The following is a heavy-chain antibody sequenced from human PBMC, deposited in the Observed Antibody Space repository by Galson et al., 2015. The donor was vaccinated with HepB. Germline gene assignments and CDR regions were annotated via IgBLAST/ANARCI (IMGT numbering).Heavy chain of an antibody. V-gene: IGHV1-2*02. J-gene: IGHJ4*02. Sequence: SVKVSCKASGYTFTGYYMHWVRQAPGQGLEWMGWINPNSGGTNYAQKFQGRVTMTRDTSISTAYMELSRLRSDDTAVYYCASGPPAQYRIVGATIWDYWGQGTLVTVSS. D-gene: IGHD1-26*01. CDR3: ASGPPAQYRIVGATIWDY. CDR2: INPNSGGT. CDR1: GYTFTGYY.